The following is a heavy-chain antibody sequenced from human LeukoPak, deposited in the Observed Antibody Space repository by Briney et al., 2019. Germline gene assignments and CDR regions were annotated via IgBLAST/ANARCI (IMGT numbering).Heavy chain of an antibody. V-gene: IGHV4-59*01. CDR1: GDSISSYY. J-gene: IGHJ4*02. Sequence: PSETLSLTCTVSGDSISSYYWSWIRPPPGKGLEGIGYIYYSGSTNYNPSLKSRVTISVDTSKNQFSLKLSSVTAADTAVYYCASGGGYSYGGFDYWGQGTLVTVSS. CDR3: ASGGGYSYGGFDY. CDR2: IYYSGST. D-gene: IGHD5-18*01.